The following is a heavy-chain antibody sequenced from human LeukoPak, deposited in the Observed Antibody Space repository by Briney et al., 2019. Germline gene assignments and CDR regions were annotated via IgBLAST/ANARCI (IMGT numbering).Heavy chain of an antibody. D-gene: IGHD4-17*01. Sequence: PGGSLRLSCAASGSTFSSHTMNWVRQAPGKGLEWVSYISNTGGVIYYADSVKGRFTISRDNYKNTLYLQMSSLRAEDTAIYYCAKDPNGDYIGTFDIWGQGTMVIVS. CDR3: AKDPNGDYIGTFDI. CDR2: ISNTGGVI. J-gene: IGHJ3*02. CDR1: GSTFSSHT. V-gene: IGHV3-48*01.